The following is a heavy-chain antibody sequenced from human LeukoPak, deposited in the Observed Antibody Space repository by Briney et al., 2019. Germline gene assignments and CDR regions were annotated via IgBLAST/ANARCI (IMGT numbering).Heavy chain of an antibody. D-gene: IGHD3-10*01. CDR1: GGSISNYY. CDR3: ARFRDYKEAFDM. J-gene: IGHJ3*02. CDR2: IYISGSTSGST. V-gene: IGHV4-4*07. Sequence: SETLSLTCTVSGGSISNYYWSWIRQPAGKGLEWIGRIYISGSTSGSTDYNPSLKSRVTMSVDTSKNQFSLKVNSVTAADTAVYFCARFRDYKEAFDMWRQGTMVTVSS.